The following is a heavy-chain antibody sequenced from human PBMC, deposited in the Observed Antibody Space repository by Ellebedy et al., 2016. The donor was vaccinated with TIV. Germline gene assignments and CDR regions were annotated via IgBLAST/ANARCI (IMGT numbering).Heavy chain of an antibody. J-gene: IGHJ3*01. V-gene: IGHV3-23*01. CDR3: ARDPVGVGPAFDV. Sequence: GESLKISCAASGFTFRNYAMTWVRQAPGKGLEWVSSITESGGNTYYADSVKGRFTISRDNSKDTLFLQMNSLRAEDTAIYFCARDPVGVGPAFDVWGQGTMVTVSS. CDR2: ITESGGNT. D-gene: IGHD4-23*01. CDR1: GFTFRNYA.